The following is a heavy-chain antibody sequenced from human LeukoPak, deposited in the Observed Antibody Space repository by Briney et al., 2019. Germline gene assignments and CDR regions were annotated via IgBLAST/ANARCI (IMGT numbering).Heavy chain of an antibody. J-gene: IGHJ4*02. V-gene: IGHV1-2*02. CDR2: INPNSGGT. Sequence: ASVKVSCKASGYTFTGYYMHWVRQAPGQGLEWMGWINPNSGGTNYAQKFQGRVTMTRDTSISTAYMELSRLRSDDTAVFYCAREVGAAAWIDYWGQGTLVTVSS. CDR3: AREVGAAAWIDY. D-gene: IGHD6-13*01. CDR1: GYTFTGYY.